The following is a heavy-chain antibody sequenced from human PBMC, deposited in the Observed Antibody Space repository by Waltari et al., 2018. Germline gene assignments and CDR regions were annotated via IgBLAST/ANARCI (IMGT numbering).Heavy chain of an antibody. V-gene: IGHV5-51*01. CDR3: ARHLPLHAFDI. CDR1: GYNFTNYC. CDR2: IYPGDSDT. Sequence: EVQLVQSGAEVKKPGESLKISCQVSGYNFTNYCIGWVRQMPGKGLEWMGLIYPGDSDTRNSPSFQGQVTISADKSISTAYLQWSSLKASDTAMYYCARHLPLHAFDIWGQGTMVTVSS. J-gene: IGHJ3*02.